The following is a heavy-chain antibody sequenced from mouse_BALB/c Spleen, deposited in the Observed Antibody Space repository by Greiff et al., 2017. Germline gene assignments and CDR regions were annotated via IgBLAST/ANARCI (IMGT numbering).Heavy chain of an antibody. CDR3: ARSGYYGSSYY. D-gene: IGHD1-1*01. V-gene: IGHV1-80*01. J-gene: IGHJ2*01. CDR2: IYPGDGDT. Sequence: QVQLKQSGAELVRPGSSVKISCKASGYAFSSYWMNWVKQRPGQGLEWIGQIYPGDGDTNYNGKFKGKATLTADKSSSTAYMQLSSLTSEDSAVYFCARSGYYGSSYYWGQGTTLTVSS. CDR1: GYAFSSYW.